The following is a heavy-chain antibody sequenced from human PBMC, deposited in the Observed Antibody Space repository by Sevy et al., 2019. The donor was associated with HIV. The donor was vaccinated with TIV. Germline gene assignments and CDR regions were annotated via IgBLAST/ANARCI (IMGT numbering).Heavy chain of an antibody. CDR3: AKIRAPFGGLIKWYDFDI. J-gene: IGHJ3*02. V-gene: IGHV3-30-3*02. Sequence: GGSLRLSCAASGFTFSNYAIHWVRQAPGKGLQWVALISSRGTYKYYADSMKGRLSISRDDSKNTLFLQMNSLRAEDTALYYCAKIRAPFGGLIKWYDFDIWGQGTMVTVSS. CDR1: GFTFSNYA. D-gene: IGHD3-16*02. CDR2: ISSRGTYK.